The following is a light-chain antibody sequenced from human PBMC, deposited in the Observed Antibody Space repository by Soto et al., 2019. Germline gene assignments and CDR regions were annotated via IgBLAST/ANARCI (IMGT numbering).Light chain of an antibody. CDR1: PSDVGASNY. J-gene: IGLJ1*01. Sequence: HSALTKPPPPSGAPGQSVTISCPWNPSDVGASNYVSWYQQQPGKAPKLMISEVSKRPSGVPDRFAGSKSGNTASLTVSGLQAEDEADYYCSSSAGTKNMVFGAGTKVTVL. CDR3: SSSAGTKNMV. CDR2: EVS. V-gene: IGLV2-8*01.